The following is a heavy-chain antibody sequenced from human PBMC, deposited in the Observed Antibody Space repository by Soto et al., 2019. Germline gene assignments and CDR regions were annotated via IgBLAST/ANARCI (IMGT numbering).Heavy chain of an antibody. CDR2: INYSGTT. J-gene: IGHJ4*02. D-gene: IGHD2-21*02. Sequence: QVQLQESGPGLVKPSQTLSLTCTVSGGSISSGDYYWSWIRQPPGKCLEWIGYINYSGTTYSNPSLKSRVIISVDTSKHQFSLRLSSVTAADPAVYYCARENLVLCGGACYDYWGQGTRVTVSS. CDR3: ARENLVLCGGACYDY. V-gene: IGHV4-30-4*01. CDR1: GGSISSGDYY.